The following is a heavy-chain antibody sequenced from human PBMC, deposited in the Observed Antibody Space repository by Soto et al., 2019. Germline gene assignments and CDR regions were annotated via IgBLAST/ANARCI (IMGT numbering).Heavy chain of an antibody. Sequence: QVQLVQSGAEVKKPGASVKVSCKASGYTFTSYAIHWVRQAPGQRLEWMGWINTAKENTKYSQKFQGRVTITRDTSASIVYMELSSLRSEDTAVYYCARGNSWSDFDYWGQGTLVTVSS. D-gene: IGHD6-13*01. CDR3: ARGNSWSDFDY. CDR1: GYTFTSYA. J-gene: IGHJ4*02. V-gene: IGHV1-3*04. CDR2: INTAKENT.